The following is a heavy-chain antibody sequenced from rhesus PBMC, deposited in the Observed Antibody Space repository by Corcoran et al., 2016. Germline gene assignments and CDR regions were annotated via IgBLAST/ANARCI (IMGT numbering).Heavy chain of an antibody. CDR2: IYGGSWST. CDR3: ARRLATVTLSYFDY. Sequence: QVQLQESGPGLVKPSETLSLTCAVSGGSISSSNWWSWIRQSPGKGLEWIGYIYGGSWSTIYNHALKIEVTISTDTSKNQFSLNRSSVTAADTAVYYCARRLATVTLSYFDYWGQGVLVTVSS. CDR1: GGSISSSNW. D-gene: IGHD5-36*02. V-gene: IGHV4S18*01. J-gene: IGHJ4*01.